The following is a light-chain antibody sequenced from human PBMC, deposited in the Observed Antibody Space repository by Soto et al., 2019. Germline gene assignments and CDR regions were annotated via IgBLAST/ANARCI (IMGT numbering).Light chain of an antibody. CDR2: EGS. CDR3: CSYAGSSSV. J-gene: IGLJ1*01. CDR1: SSDVGSYNL. V-gene: IGLV2-23*03. Sequence: SALTQPASVSGSPGQSITISCTGTSSDVGSYNLVSWYQQHPGKAPKLMIYEGSKRPSGVSNRFSGSKSGNTASLTISGLQAEDAADYYCCSYAGSSSVFGTGTKVTVL.